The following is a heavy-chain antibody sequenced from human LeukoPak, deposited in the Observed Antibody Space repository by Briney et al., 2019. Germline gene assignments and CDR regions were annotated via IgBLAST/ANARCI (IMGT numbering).Heavy chain of an antibody. CDR1: GFTVSRNY. D-gene: IGHD5-18*01. V-gene: IGHV3-53*01. CDR2: LSSTGNT. CDR3: AKEIGYSYGGNYFDY. J-gene: IGHJ4*02. Sequence: GGSLRLSCAASGFTVSRNYMNWVRQAPGKGLEWVSLLSSTGNTSYADSVKGRFTISRDNSKNTLYLQMNSLRAEDTAVYYCAKEIGYSYGGNYFDYWGQGTLVTVSS.